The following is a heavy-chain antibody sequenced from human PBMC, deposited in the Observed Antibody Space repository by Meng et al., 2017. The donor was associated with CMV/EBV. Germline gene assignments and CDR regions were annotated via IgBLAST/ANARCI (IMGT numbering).Heavy chain of an antibody. V-gene: IGHV4-34*01. CDR2: IKHSEST. CDR3: AGFTFGGVIVRWFDP. D-gene: IGHD3-16*02. CDR1: GRPFSGYH. J-gene: IGHJ5*02. Sequence: FKGRPFSGYHRRGSRQPPGKGLEWIGEIKHSESTNYNPSLKSRVTISVDTSKNQFSLKLSSVTAADTAVYYCAGFTFGGVIVRWFDPWGQGTLVTVSS.